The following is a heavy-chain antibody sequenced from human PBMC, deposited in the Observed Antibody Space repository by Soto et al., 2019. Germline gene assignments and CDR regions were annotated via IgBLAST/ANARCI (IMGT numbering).Heavy chain of an antibody. D-gene: IGHD3-10*01. CDR3: ARDQDYYGSGSYYKDYYYGMDV. V-gene: IGHV1-2*04. CDR1: GYTFTGYY. J-gene: IGHJ6*02. CDR2: INPNSGGT. Sequence: VASVKVSCKASGYTFTGYYMHWVRQAPGQGLEWMGWINPNSGGTNYAQKFQGWATMTRDTSISTAYMELSRLRSDDTAVYYCARDQDYYGSGSYYKDYYYGMDVWGQGTTVTVSS.